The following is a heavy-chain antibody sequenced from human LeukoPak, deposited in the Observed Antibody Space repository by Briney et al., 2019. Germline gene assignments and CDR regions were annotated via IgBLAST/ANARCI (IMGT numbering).Heavy chain of an antibody. Sequence: PGESLKISCKGSGYSFTSHWIGWVRQMPGKGLEWMGIIYPGDSDTRYSPSFQGQVTISADKSISTAYLQWSSLKASDTAMYYCARHSSSSWYRGDWYFDLWGRGTLVTVS. V-gene: IGHV5-51*01. CDR1: GYSFTSHW. D-gene: IGHD6-13*01. CDR2: IYPGDSDT. CDR3: ARHSSSSWYRGDWYFDL. J-gene: IGHJ2*01.